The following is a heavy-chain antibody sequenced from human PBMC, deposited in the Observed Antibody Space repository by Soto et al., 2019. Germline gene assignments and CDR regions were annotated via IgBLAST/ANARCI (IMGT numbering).Heavy chain of an antibody. J-gene: IGHJ4*02. Sequence: GGSLRLSXAASGFTFSSYAMSWVRQAPGKGLEWVSAISGSGGSTYYADSVKGRFTISRDNAKNSLYLQMNSLRAEDTAVYYCARGRLISLYYFDYWGQGTLVTVSS. D-gene: IGHD2-15*01. V-gene: IGHV3-23*01. CDR3: ARGRLISLYYFDY. CDR2: ISGSGGST. CDR1: GFTFSSYA.